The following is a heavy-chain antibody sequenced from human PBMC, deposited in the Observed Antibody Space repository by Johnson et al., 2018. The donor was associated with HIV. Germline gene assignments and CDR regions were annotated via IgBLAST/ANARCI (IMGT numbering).Heavy chain of an antibody. CDR3: ARGVKQQLSVVDAFDI. CDR2: MSYDGSDK. V-gene: IGHV3-30*03. J-gene: IGHJ3*02. D-gene: IGHD6-13*01. Sequence: QVQLVESGGGVVQPGRSLRLSCAASGFTFSSYVMHWVRQAPGKGLEWVAVMSYDGSDKYYADSVTGRFTISRDNSKNTLYLQMNSLRAEDTAVYYCARGVKQQLSVVDAFDIWGQGTMVTVSS. CDR1: GFTFSSYV.